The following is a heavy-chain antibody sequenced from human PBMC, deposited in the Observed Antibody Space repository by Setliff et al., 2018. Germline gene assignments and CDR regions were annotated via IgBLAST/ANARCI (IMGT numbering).Heavy chain of an antibody. V-gene: IGHV3-23*01. Sequence: PGGSLRLSCAGSGLTVSGNYMNWVRQAPGKGLEWVSAISGSGGTRYYVDAVKGRFTISRDNSKNTVYLQMNSLRGEDTAVYYCAKDPNYYYYMDVWGKGTTVTVSS. CDR1: GLTVSGNY. CDR2: ISGSGGTR. J-gene: IGHJ6*03. CDR3: AKDPNYYYYMDV.